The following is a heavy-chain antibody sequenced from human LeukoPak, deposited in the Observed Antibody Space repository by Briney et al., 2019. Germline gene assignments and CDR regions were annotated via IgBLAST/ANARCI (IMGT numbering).Heavy chain of an antibody. V-gene: IGHV4-59*01. D-gene: IGHD2-2*01. CDR1: GGSISSYY. CDR2: IYYSGST. CDR3: ARAVVVPAAIAFDI. Sequence: SETLSLTCTVSGGSISSYYWSWIRQPPGKGLEWIGYIYYSGSTNCNPSLKSRVTISVDTSKNQFSLKLSSVTAADTAVYYCARAVVVPAAIAFDIWGQGTMVTVSS. J-gene: IGHJ3*02.